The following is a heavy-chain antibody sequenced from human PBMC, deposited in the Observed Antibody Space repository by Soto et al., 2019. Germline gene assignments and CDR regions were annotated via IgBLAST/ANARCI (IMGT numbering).Heavy chain of an antibody. D-gene: IGHD3-10*01. CDR3: AKKVNSGSGSQFFDY. V-gene: IGHV3-23*01. CDR2: FRSGGDDDTT. Sequence: QAGGSLRLSCAASGFTFSSYSMGWVRQAPGKGLEWVSGFRSGGDDDTTYYADSVRGRFTISRDNSKNTLCLQVNSLRAEDTAIYYCAKKVNSGSGSQFFDYWGQGTLVTVSS. J-gene: IGHJ4*02. CDR1: GFTFSSYS.